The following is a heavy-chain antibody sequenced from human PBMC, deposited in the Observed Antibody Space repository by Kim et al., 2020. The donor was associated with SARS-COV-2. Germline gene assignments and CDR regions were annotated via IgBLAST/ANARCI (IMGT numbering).Heavy chain of an antibody. D-gene: IGHD6-13*01. J-gene: IGHJ6*04. CDR1: GFTFDDYA. CDR3: AKDMVGSWGWDYYNYGMDG. CDR2: ISWDGGST. V-gene: IGHV3-43*02. Sequence: GGSLRLSCAASGFTFDDYAMHWVRQAPGKGLEWVSLISWDGGSTYYADSVKGRFTISRDNSKNSLYLQMNSLRTEDTALYYCAKDMVGSWGWDYYNYGMDGGGGGTTLTVSA.